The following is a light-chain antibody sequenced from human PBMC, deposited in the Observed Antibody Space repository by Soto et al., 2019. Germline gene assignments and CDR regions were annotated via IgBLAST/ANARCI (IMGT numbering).Light chain of an antibody. CDR1: QSVSSS. CDR2: DAS. Sequence: IVMTQSPATLSVSPGDRATLSCRASQSVSSSLAWYQQIPGPAPRLLIYDASTRATGIPARFGGSGSGTEFTLTISSLQSEDFAVYYCEQYNNWPPLTFGGGTKVELK. V-gene: IGKV3-15*01. CDR3: EQYNNWPPLT. J-gene: IGKJ4*01.